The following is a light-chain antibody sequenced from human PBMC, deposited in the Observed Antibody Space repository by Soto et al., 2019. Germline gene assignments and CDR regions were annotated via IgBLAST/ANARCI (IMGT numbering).Light chain of an antibody. CDR2: GAS. J-gene: IGKJ1*01. V-gene: IGKV3-15*01. Sequence: EIVLTQSPGTLSLSPGERATLSCRASQSVSSSLAWYQQKPGQAPRLLIYGASTRATGVPARFSGSGSGTQFTLTISGLQSEDFAVYYCQQYNNWPPWTFGQGTKVDIK. CDR3: QQYNNWPPWT. CDR1: QSVSSS.